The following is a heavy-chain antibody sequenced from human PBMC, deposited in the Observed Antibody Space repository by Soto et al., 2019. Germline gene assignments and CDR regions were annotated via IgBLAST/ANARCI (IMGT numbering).Heavy chain of an antibody. CDR3: AHVPPAGLFAY. V-gene: IGHV2-5*02. J-gene: IGHJ4*02. CDR2: IYWDDDK. CDR1: GFSLSTSGVG. D-gene: IGHD2-2*01. Sequence: QITLKESGPTLVKPTQTLTLTCTFSGFSLSTSGVGVGWIRQPPGKALEWLALIYWDDDKRYSPSLKSRLTLTKDTSKNQVVPTTPTIDPVDTATYYCAHVPPAGLFAYWGQGTLVTVSS.